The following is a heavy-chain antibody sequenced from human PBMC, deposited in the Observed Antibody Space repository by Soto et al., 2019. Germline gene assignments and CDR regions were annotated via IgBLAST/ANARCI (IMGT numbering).Heavy chain of an antibody. J-gene: IGHJ4*02. D-gene: IGHD3-3*01. CDR1: GLTFSNAW. CDR3: TTSISGLVTGH. CDR2: IRSNADGGTA. V-gene: IGHV3-15*07. Sequence: EVQLVESGGGLVKPGGSLRLSCAASGLTFSNAWMNWVRQAPGKGLEWVGRIRSNADGGTADYAAPVKGRFTFSRDDSQNTLFLQMNSLKTEDTAVYFCTTSISGLVTGHWGQGTLVTVSS.